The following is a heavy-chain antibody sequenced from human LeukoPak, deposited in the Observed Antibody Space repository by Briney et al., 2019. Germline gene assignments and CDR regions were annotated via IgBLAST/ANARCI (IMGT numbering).Heavy chain of an antibody. J-gene: IGHJ4*02. CDR2: ISGSSGST. V-gene: IGHV3-23*01. CDR1: GFTSSSYA. D-gene: IGHD3/OR15-3a*01. Sequence: PGGSLRLSCAASGFTSSSYAMSWVRQAPGKGLEWVSAISGSSGSTYYADSVKGRFTISRDNSKNTLYLQMNSLRAEDTAVYYCAKGTGFMKGYFDYWGQGTLVTVSS. CDR3: AKGTGFMKGYFDY.